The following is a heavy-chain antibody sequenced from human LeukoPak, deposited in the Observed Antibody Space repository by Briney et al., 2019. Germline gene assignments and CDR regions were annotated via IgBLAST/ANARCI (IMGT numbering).Heavy chain of an antibody. V-gene: IGHV3-7*01. D-gene: IGHD3-22*01. CDR2: IKQDGSEK. J-gene: IGHJ4*02. Sequence: GGSLRLSCAASGFTFSSYWMSWVRQAPGKGLEWVANIKQDGSEKYYVDSVKGRFTISRDNAKNSLYLQMNSLRAEDTAVYYCARLGLSGYYYVEYYFDYWGQGTLVTVSS. CDR1: GFTFSSYW. CDR3: ARLGLSGYYYVEYYFDY.